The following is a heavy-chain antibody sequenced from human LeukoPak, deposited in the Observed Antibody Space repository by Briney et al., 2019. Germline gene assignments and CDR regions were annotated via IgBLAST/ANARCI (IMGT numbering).Heavy chain of an antibody. Sequence: GGSLRLSCAASGFTFSSHSMNWVRQAPGKGLEWVSYISSTSGTIYYADSVKGRFTISRDNAKNSLYLQMNSLTAEDTAVYFCARGYSYHFNYWGQGTLVTVSS. D-gene: IGHD5-24*01. CDR3: ARGYSYHFNY. CDR2: ISSTSGTI. V-gene: IGHV3-48*04. J-gene: IGHJ4*02. CDR1: GFTFSSHS.